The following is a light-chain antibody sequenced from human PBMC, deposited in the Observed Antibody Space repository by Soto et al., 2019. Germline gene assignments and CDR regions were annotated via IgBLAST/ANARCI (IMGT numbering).Light chain of an antibody. Sequence: QSVLTQPPSASGTPGQRVTISCSGSSSNIGSYSVNWYQQLPVTAPKLLIYSNSQRPSGVPDRFSGSKSGTSASLAISGLQSEDEADYRCAVWDDSLNGILFGGGTKLTVL. CDR3: AVWDDSLNGIL. V-gene: IGLV1-44*01. CDR2: SNS. CDR1: SSNIGSYS. J-gene: IGLJ2*01.